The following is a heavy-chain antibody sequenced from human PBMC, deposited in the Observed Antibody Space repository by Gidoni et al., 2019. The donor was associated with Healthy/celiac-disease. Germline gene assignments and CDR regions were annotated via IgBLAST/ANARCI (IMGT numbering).Heavy chain of an antibody. J-gene: IGHJ4*02. Sequence: EVQLVETGGGLVQPGGSLRLSCAASGLTFSSYSMNWVRHAPGKGLEWVSYISSSSSTIYYSASVKGRFTISRDNAKNSLYLQMNSLRAEDTAVYYCARMYYDFWSGYSAFDYWGQGTLVTVSS. CDR1: GLTFSSYS. D-gene: IGHD3-3*01. CDR2: ISSSSSTI. V-gene: IGHV3-48*01. CDR3: ARMYYDFWSGYSAFDY.